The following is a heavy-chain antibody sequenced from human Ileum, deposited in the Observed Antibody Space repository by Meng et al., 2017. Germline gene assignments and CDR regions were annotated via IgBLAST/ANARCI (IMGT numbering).Heavy chain of an antibody. Sequence: QVQVEHARRGPLKPSGPPSLTCAVSGGSITTNSYWSWDRQSPEKGLEWMGQIDHSGSTYYNPSLKSRVTMSVDKSKSQVSLQLTSVTAADTAVYYCARHGGYYQDYWGQGTLVTVSS. J-gene: IGHJ4*02. CDR2: IDHSGST. V-gene: IGHV4-4*02. CDR1: GGSITTNSY. CDR3: ARHGGYYQDY. D-gene: IGHD4-23*01.